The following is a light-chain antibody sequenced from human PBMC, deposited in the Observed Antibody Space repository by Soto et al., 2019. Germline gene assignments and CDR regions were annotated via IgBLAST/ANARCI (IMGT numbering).Light chain of an antibody. J-gene: IGLJ7*01. V-gene: IGLV1-44*01. CDR1: NSNIGKNS. Sequence: QSVLSQEASVSGTPGQRVAMACSGGNSNIGKNSVNWYRQVPGTAPQLLIYSDTLRSFGIPDRFSASKSDTSATLAIGGLQSDDEALYFCAAWDDSLNGLVFGGRTQLTVL. CDR2: SDT. CDR3: AAWDDSLNGLV.